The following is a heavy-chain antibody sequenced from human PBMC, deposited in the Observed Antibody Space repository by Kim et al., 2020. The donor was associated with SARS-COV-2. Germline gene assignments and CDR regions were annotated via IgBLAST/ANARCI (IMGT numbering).Heavy chain of an antibody. V-gene: IGHV3-49*02. D-gene: IGHD6-13*01. Sequence: SVKGRFTISRDDSKSIAYLQMNSLKTEDTAVYYCTRGGAAAGRYYYGMDVWGQGTTVTVSS. CDR3: TRGGAAAGRYYYGMDV. J-gene: IGHJ6*02.